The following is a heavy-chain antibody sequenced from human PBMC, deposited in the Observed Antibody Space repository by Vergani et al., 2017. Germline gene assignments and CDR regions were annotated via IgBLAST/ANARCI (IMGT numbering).Heavy chain of an antibody. D-gene: IGHD2-8*02. Sequence: QLVESGVGLVKPGGSLRLSCVASGFSFSKYNINWVRQAPGKGLEWVSSVISGSSTEYFADSVKVRFTISRDYAKNSLHLQMDTLKTEDAAVYYWVRDSGYWSPSGGTGLNMDVWGKGTTVTVSS. V-gene: IGHV3-21*02. CDR2: VISGSSTE. CDR1: GFSFSKYN. CDR3: VRDSGYWSPSGGTGLNMDV. J-gene: IGHJ6*03.